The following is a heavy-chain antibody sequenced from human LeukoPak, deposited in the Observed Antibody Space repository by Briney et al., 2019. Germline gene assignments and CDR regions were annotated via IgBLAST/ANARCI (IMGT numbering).Heavy chain of an antibody. CDR2: VQRGGSYE. CDR3: AKDSDYDFWSGPVFDY. J-gene: IGHJ4*02. Sequence: TGGSLRLSCAASGFTLSNFGMHWVGRAPGKGLEWVAFVQRGGSYEKYGDSVKGRFTISRDYSKNTLYLQMNSLRAEDTAVYYCAKDSDYDFWSGPVFDYWGQGTLLTVSS. CDR1: GFTLSNFG. D-gene: IGHD3-3*01. V-gene: IGHV3-30*02.